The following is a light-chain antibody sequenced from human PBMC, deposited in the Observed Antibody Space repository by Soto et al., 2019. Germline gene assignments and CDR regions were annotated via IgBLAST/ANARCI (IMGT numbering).Light chain of an antibody. J-gene: IGKJ4*01. Sequence: EIVLTQSPATLSLSPGERATLSCRASQSVSSYLAWYQQKPGQAPRLLIYDASNRATGIPARFSGSGSGTDFPLTISSLGPEDFAVYYCQQRSNWPLTFGGETKVEIK. V-gene: IGKV3-11*01. CDR1: QSVSSY. CDR2: DAS. CDR3: QQRSNWPLT.